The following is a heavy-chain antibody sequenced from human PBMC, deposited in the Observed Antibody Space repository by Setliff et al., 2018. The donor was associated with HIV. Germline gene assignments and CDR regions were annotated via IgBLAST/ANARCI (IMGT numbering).Heavy chain of an antibody. J-gene: IGHJ4*02. V-gene: IGHV1-69*05. Sequence: SVKVSCKASGGTFTGYAITWVRQPPGQGLEWMGGIIPVFGTTNYAQKFQGRVTMTRDTSMRTVYMELRSLTSDDTAVYYCARRGYFDYWGQGTPVTVSS. CDR1: GGTFTGYA. CDR2: IIPVFGTT. CDR3: ARRGYFDY.